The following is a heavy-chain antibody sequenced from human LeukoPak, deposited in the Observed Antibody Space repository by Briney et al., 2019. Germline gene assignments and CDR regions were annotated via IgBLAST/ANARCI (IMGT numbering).Heavy chain of an antibody. J-gene: IGHJ3*02. Sequence: GGSLRPSCAASGFTFSSYAMSWVRQAPGKGLEWVSAISGSGGSTYYADSVKGRFTISRDNSKNTLYLQMNSLRAEDTAVYYCARDRDSSPGAFDIWGQGTMVTVSS. CDR1: GFTFSSYA. CDR3: ARDRDSSPGAFDI. CDR2: ISGSGGST. V-gene: IGHV3-23*01. D-gene: IGHD6-19*01.